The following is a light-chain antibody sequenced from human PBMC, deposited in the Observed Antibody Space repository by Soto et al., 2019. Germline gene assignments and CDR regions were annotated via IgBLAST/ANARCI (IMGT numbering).Light chain of an antibody. Sequence: EIVMTQSPGTLSVSPGERVTLSCRASQSVSSNLAWYQQKPGQSPRLLIYGASIRATGIPAKFSGSGSGTQFTLTISSLQPEDFAVYYCQQYKKWPLTFGGGTKGEIK. V-gene: IGKV3-15*01. CDR1: QSVSSN. J-gene: IGKJ4*01. CDR2: GAS. CDR3: QQYKKWPLT.